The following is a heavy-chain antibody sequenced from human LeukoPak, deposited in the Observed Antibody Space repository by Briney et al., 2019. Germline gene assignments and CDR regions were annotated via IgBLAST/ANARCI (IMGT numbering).Heavy chain of an antibody. V-gene: IGHV4-34*01. CDR2: INHSGST. CDR1: GGSFSGYY. J-gene: IGHJ5*02. D-gene: IGHD4-17*01. CDR3: ARAYGDEHNWFDP. Sequence: SETLSLTCAVYGGSFSGYYWSWIRQPPGKGLEWIGEINHSGSTNYNPSLKSRVTISVDTSKNQFSLKLSSVTAADTAVYYCARAYGDEHNWFDPWGQGTLVTVSS.